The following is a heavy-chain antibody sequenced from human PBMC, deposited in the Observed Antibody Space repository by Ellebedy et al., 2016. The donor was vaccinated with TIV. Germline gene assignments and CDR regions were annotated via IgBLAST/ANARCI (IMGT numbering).Heavy chain of an antibody. J-gene: IGHJ6*03. CDR2: IYYSGST. Sequence: SETLSLTCTVSGGSISSTNYYWGWIRQPPGKGLEWIGSIYYSGSTYYNPSLKSRVSISIDTSKNQFSLRLNSVTAADTAVYYWAREAVEVATVEDFYYYMDAWGKGTTVTVSS. D-gene: IGHD5-24*01. V-gene: IGHV4-39*07. CDR1: GGSISSTNYY. CDR3: AREAVEVATVEDFYYYMDA.